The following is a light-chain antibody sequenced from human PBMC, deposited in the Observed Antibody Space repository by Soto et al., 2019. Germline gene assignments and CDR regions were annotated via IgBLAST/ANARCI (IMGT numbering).Light chain of an antibody. V-gene: IGKV2-28*01. CDR1: QSLLHSNGYNY. Sequence: DIVMTQSPLSLPVTPGEPASISCRSSQSLLHSNGYNYLDWYLQKPGQSPQFLIYLGSNRASGVPDRFSGSGSGTDFTLKISRVEAEDVGVYYCMQALQTPLTFGGGIKVEIK. J-gene: IGKJ4*01. CDR2: LGS. CDR3: MQALQTPLT.